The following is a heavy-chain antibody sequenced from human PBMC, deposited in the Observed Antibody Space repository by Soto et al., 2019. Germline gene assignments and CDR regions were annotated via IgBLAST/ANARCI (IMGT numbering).Heavy chain of an antibody. Sequence: ASVKVSCKASGYTFTSYAMHWVRQAPGQRLEWMGWINAGNGNTKYSQKFQGRVTITRDTSASTAYMELSSLRSEDTAVYYCASGYGDYEYYYYYMDVWGKGTTVTVSS. V-gene: IGHV1-3*01. D-gene: IGHD4-17*01. CDR2: INAGNGNT. CDR1: GYTFTSYA. CDR3: ASGYGDYEYYYYYMDV. J-gene: IGHJ6*03.